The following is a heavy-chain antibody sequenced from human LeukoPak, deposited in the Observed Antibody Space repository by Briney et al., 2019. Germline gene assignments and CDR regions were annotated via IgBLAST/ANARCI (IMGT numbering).Heavy chain of an antibody. CDR1: GLTFSSYS. Sequence: GSLRLSCAASGLTFSSYSMHWVRQPPGKGLEWIGEINHSGSTNYNPSLKSRVTISVDTSKNQFSLKLSSVTAADTAVYYCARAYYYDSSGYYCDYWGQGTLVTVSS. CDR3: ARAYYYDSSGYYCDY. J-gene: IGHJ4*02. CDR2: INHSGST. V-gene: IGHV4-34*01. D-gene: IGHD3-22*01.